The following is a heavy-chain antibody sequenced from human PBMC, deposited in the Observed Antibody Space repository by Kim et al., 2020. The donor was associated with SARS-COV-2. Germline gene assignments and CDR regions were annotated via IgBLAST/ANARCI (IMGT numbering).Heavy chain of an antibody. D-gene: IGHD3-9*01. CDR2: IYYSGST. CDR1: GGSISSSSYY. Sequence: SETLSLTCTVSGGSISSSSYYWGWIRQPPGKGLEWIGSIYYSGSTYYNPSLKSRVTISVDTSKNQFSLKLSSVTAADTAVYYCARHESYDILTGYYNPWTYGMDVWGQGTTVTVSS. V-gene: IGHV4-39*01. CDR3: ARHESYDILTGYYNPWTYGMDV. J-gene: IGHJ6*02.